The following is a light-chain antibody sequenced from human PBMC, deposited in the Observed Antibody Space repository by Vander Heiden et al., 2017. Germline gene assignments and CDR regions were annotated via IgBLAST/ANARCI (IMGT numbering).Light chain of an antibody. CDR3: GTWDSSLSNAV. CDR1: SSNIGKNY. Sequence: QSVLTQPPSVSAAPGQKVTISSSGSSSNIGKNYVSWYQQAPATSPKPLIYANNKRPSGIPYRFSGSKSGTSATLGITGLQTGDEAAYYCGTWDSSLSNAVFGTGTKVTVL. CDR2: ANN. J-gene: IGLJ1*01. V-gene: IGLV1-51*01.